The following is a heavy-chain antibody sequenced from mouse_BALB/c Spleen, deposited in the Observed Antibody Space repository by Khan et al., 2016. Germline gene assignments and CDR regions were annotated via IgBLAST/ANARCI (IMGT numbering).Heavy chain of an antibody. CDR1: GFDFSRYW. CDR2: INPDSSTI. Sequence: EVKLLEPGGGLVQPGGSLKLSCAASGFDFSRYWMSWVRQAPGKGLEWIGEINPDSSTINYTPSLKDKFIISRDNSKNTLYLQMSNVRSEDSALDYCARQWDYGYDVYWGQGTTLTVSS. J-gene: IGHJ2*01. V-gene: IGHV4-1*02. D-gene: IGHD2-2*01. CDR3: ARQWDYGYDVY.